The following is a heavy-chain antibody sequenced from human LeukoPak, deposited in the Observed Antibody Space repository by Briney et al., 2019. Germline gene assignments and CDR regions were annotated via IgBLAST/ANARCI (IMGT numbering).Heavy chain of an antibody. J-gene: IGHJ4*02. CDR1: GFTFSSYW. CDR3: ARVGPYGSGSYHVDY. Sequence: GGSLRLSCAASGFTFSSYWMHWVRQTPGRGLVWVSRMDIDGSSTSYADSVKGRFTIPRDNAKNTLYLQMNSLRVEDTAVYYCARVGPYGSGSYHVDYWGQGTLVTVSS. V-gene: IGHV3-74*01. D-gene: IGHD3-10*01. CDR2: MDIDGSST.